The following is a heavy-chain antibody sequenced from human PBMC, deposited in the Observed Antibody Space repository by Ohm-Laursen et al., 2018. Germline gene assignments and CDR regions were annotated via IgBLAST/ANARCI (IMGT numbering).Heavy chain of an antibody. CDR2: ISWNSGSI. V-gene: IGHV3-9*01. D-gene: IGHD3-10*01. CDR3: AKDLSYYYGSGVDY. J-gene: IGHJ4*02. CDR1: GFTFDDYA. Sequence: SLRLSCAASGFTFDDYAMHWVRQAPGKGLEWVSVISWNSGSIGYADSVKGRFTISRDNAKNSLYLQMNSLRAEDTALYYCAKDLSYYYGSGVDYWGQGTLVTVSS.